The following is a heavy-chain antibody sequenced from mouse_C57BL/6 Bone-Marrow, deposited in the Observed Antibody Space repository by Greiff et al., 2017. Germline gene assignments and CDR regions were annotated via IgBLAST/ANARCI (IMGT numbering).Heavy chain of an antibody. J-gene: IGHJ4*01. Sequence: EVHLVESGGDLVKPGGSLKLSCAASGFTFSSYGMSWVRQTPDKRLEWVATISSGGSYTYYPDSVKGRFTISRDNAKNTLYLQMSSLKSEDTAMYYCARPLYYYGKAMDYWGQGTSVTVSS. CDR3: ARPLYYYGKAMDY. CDR2: ISSGGSYT. V-gene: IGHV5-6*01. CDR1: GFTFSSYG. D-gene: IGHD1-1*01.